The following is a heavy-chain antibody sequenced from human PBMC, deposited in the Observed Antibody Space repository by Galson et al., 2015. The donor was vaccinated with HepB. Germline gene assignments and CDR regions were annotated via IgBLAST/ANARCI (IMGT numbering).Heavy chain of an antibody. V-gene: IGHV3-23*01. J-gene: IGHJ4*02. CDR3: AKGSASSRPYYFDY. CDR1: GFTFSNYA. D-gene: IGHD6-13*01. Sequence: SLRLSCAASGFTFSNYAMSWVRQAPGKGLEWVSAIVGSADDTYYADSMKGRFTISRDNSRKTLYFQMNSLRAEDTAVYYCAKGSASSRPYYFDYWGQGTLVTVSS. CDR2: IVGSADDT.